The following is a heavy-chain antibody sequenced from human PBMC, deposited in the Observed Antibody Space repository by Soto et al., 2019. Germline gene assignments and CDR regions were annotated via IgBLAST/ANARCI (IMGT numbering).Heavy chain of an antibody. CDR3: ARIDFWSGYYIFDY. CDR2: IYYSGST. D-gene: IGHD3-3*01. Sequence: QVQLQESGPGLVKPSETLSLTCTVSGGSISSYYWSWIRQPPGKGLEWIGYIYYSGSTNYNPSLKSRVTISVDTSKNQFSLTLSSVTAADTAVYYCARIDFWSGYYIFDYWGQGTLVTVSS. CDR1: GGSISSYY. V-gene: IGHV4-59*01. J-gene: IGHJ4*02.